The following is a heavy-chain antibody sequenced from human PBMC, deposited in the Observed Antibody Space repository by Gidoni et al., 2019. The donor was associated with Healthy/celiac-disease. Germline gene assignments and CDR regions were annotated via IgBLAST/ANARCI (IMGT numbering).Heavy chain of an antibody. Sequence: QVQLVQSGAEVKKPGSAVKVSCKASGGTFSSYAISWVRQAPGQGLEWMGGIIPIFGTANYAQKFQGRVTITADESTSTAYMELSSLRSEDTAVYYCARSPGITMVRGAYYGMDVWGQGTTVTVSS. D-gene: IGHD3-10*01. CDR3: ARSPGITMVRGAYYGMDV. V-gene: IGHV1-69*01. CDR1: GGTFSSYA. CDR2: IIPIFGTA. J-gene: IGHJ6*02.